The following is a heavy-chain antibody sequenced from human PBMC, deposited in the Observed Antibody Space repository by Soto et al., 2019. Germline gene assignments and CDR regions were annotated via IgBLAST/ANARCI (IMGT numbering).Heavy chain of an antibody. Sequence: GGSLRLSCAASGFTFSSYWMHWVRQAPGKGLVWVSRINSDGSSTSYADSVKGRFTISRDNAKNTLYLQMNSLRAEDTAVYYCAKGGSSSWPHWFDPWGQGTLVTVSS. V-gene: IGHV3-74*01. CDR3: AKGGSSSWPHWFDP. CDR2: INSDGSST. D-gene: IGHD6-13*01. CDR1: GFTFSSYW. J-gene: IGHJ5*02.